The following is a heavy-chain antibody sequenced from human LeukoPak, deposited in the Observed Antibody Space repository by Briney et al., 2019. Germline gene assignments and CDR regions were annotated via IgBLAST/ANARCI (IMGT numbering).Heavy chain of an antibody. CDR1: GFGVSVNY. CDR2: LYASGIT. D-gene: IGHD6-13*01. Sequence: SGGSLRLSCAASGFGVSVNYMSWVRQAPGKGLEWVSVLYASGITKYADSVKGRFTISRDTSKNTRFLQMNSLRDEDTAVYYCVRDSGAGLDLWGRGTLVVVSS. J-gene: IGHJ2*01. V-gene: IGHV3-53*01. CDR3: VRDSGAGLDL.